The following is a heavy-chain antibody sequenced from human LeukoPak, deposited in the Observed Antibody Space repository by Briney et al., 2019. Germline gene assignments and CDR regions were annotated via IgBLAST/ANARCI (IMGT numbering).Heavy chain of an antibody. CDR1: GFTFSSYA. CDR3: AKWPEGAMDYFDY. V-gene: IGHV3-23*01. J-gene: IGHJ4*02. D-gene: IGHD3-16*01. CDR2: ISGDGTRT. Sequence: GGSLRLSCAASGFTFSSYAMTWARQAPVKGLEWVSAISGDGTRTYYADSVKGRFTVSRDNSKNTLYLEMSSLRVEDTAIYYCAKWPEGAMDYFDYWGQGTLVTVSS.